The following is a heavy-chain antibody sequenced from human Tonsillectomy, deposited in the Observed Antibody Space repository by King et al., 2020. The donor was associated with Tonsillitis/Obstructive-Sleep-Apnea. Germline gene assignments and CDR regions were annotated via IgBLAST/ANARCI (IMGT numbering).Heavy chain of an antibody. J-gene: IGHJ6*03. V-gene: IGHV3-48*02. D-gene: IGHD3-16*01. CDR1: GFTFSSYS. CDR3: ARDIGGNGGYYYYYMDV. Sequence: VQLVESGGGLVQPGGSLRLSCAASGFTFSSYSMNWVRQAPGKGLEWLSYISSSSSTIYDADSVKGRFTISRDNAKNSLYLKMNSLRDEDTAVYYCARDIGGNGGYYYYYMDVWGKGTTVTVSS. CDR2: ISSSSSTI.